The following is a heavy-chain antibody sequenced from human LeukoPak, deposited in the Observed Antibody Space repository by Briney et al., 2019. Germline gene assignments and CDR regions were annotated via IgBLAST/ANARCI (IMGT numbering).Heavy chain of an antibody. CDR3: ARGGPWAGMDV. D-gene: IGHD1-26*01. CDR2: IYYSGST. J-gene: IGHJ6*02. V-gene: IGHV4-59*12. Sequence: PSETLSLTCTVSGGSISSYYWSWIRQPPGKGLEWIGYIYYSGSTYYNPSLKSRVTISVDTSKNQFSLKLSSVTAADTAVYYCARGGPWAGMDVWGQGTTVTVSS. CDR1: GGSISSYY.